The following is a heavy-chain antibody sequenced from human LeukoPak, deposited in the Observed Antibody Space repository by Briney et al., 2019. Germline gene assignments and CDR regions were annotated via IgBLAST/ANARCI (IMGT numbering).Heavy chain of an antibody. Sequence: GASVKVSCKASGYTFTSYGISWVRQAPGQGLEWMGWISAYNGNTNYAQKLQGRVTMTTDTSTSTAYIELRSLRSDDTAVYYCARDLVVVAATRVGNWFDPWGQGTLVTVSS. CDR2: ISAYNGNT. J-gene: IGHJ5*02. D-gene: IGHD2-15*01. V-gene: IGHV1-18*01. CDR3: ARDLVVVAATRVGNWFDP. CDR1: GYTFTSYG.